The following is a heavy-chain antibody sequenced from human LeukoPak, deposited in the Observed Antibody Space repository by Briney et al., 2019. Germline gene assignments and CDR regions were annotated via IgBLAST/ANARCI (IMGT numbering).Heavy chain of an antibody. CDR2: IYYSGRT. J-gene: IGHJ4*02. Sequence: SETLSLTRTVSGGSISSGDYYWSWIRQPPGKGLEWIGYIYYSGRTYYNPSLKSRVTISVDTSKNQFSLKLSSVTAADTAVYYCARECLSQESFDYWGQGTLVTVSS. CDR3: ARECLSQESFDY. V-gene: IGHV4-30-4*01. D-gene: IGHD3-16*01. CDR1: GGSISSGDYY.